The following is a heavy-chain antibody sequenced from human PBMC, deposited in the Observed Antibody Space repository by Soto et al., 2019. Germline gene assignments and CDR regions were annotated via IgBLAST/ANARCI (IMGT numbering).Heavy chain of an antibody. CDR2: IHYNGNT. CDR1: GDSVSSYS. J-gene: IGHJ4*02. CDR3: AREGNLGRWIQPLDS. Sequence: SETLSVTCTVSGDSVSSYSWGLIRQPPGKGLEWIGNIHYNGNTKYSPSLKSRVTMSVDTSKNHFSLKLISVTTADTAVYFCAREGNLGRWIQPLDSWGQGTLVTVSS. D-gene: IGHD2-2*03. V-gene: IGHV4-59*02.